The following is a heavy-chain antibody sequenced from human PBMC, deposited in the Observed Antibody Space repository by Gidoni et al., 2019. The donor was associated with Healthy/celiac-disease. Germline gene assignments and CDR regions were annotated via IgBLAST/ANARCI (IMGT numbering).Heavy chain of an antibody. Sequence: QVQLQQWGAGLLKPSETLSLTCAVYGGSFRGYYWSWIRQPPGKGLEWIGEINHSGSTNYNPSLKSRVTISVDTSKNQFSLKLSSVTAADTAVYYCARGPGYSSSWNWFDPWGQGTLVTVSS. V-gene: IGHV4-34*01. J-gene: IGHJ5*02. CDR3: ARGPGYSSSWNWFDP. CDR1: GGSFRGYY. CDR2: INHSGST. D-gene: IGHD6-13*01.